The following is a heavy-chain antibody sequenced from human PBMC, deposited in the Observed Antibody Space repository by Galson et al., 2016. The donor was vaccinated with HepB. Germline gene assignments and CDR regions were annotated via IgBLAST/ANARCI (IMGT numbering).Heavy chain of an antibody. Sequence: TLSLTCAVSGSSISTGGYSWSWIRQPPGKGLEWIGYIFNSGSTYYNPSLVSRATISVDMTKNHFSLRLSSVTAADTAVYYCARSHTSGSYEGGYSYYAMDAWGQGTTVTVSS. J-gene: IGHJ6*02. CDR1: GSSISTGGYS. D-gene: IGHD3-10*01. CDR3: ARSHTSGSYEGGYSYYAMDA. CDR2: IFNSGST. V-gene: IGHV4-30-2*01.